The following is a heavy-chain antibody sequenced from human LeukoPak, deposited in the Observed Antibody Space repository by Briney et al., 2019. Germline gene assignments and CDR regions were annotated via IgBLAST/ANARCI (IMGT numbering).Heavy chain of an antibody. CDR1: GGSISSDVYY. J-gene: IGHJ4*02. V-gene: IGHV4-30-4*01. CDR3: ARGGVGGYDYFDS. D-gene: IGHD5-12*01. CDR2: ITYSGST. Sequence: PSETLSLTCTVSGGSISSDVYYWSWIRQPPGKGLEWIGHITYSGSTDYSPSLRSRVTMSVDTSKNQFSLKLNSVTAAETAMYFCARGGVGGYDYFDSWGQGTLVAVSS.